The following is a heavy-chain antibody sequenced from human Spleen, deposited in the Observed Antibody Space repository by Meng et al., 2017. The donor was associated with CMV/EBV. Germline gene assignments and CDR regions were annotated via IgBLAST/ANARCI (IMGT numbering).Heavy chain of an antibody. CDR1: GGSISVYY. D-gene: IGHD3-10*01. CDR3: ARVAGSGRPLPWFDP. CDR2: IYTSGST. Sequence: VPLQASPPGLVNPLQPPSLPCPVSGGSISVYYWSWIRQPAGKGLVWIGRIYTSGSTNYNPSLKSRVTMSVDTSKNQFSLKLSSVTAADTAVYYCARVAGSGRPLPWFDPWGQGTLVTVSS. J-gene: IGHJ5*02. V-gene: IGHV4-4*07.